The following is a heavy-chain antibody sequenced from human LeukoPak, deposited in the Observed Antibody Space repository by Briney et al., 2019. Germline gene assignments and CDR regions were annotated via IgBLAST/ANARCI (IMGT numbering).Heavy chain of an antibody. V-gene: IGHV4-39*01. CDR1: GGSVSSSIYY. CDR3: ASDSSGYYYDY. J-gene: IGHJ4*02. Sequence: SETLSLTCTVSGGSVSSSIYYWGWIRQPPGKGLEWIGSIYYSGSTYYNPSLKSRVTISVDTSKNQFSLKLSSVTAADTAVYYCASDSSGYYYDYWGQGTLVTVSS. CDR2: IYYSGST. D-gene: IGHD3-22*01.